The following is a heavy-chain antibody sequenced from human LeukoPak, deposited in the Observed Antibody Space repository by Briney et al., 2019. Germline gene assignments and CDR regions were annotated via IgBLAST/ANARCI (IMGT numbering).Heavy chain of an antibody. J-gene: IGHJ4*02. CDR1: GFTLSSYS. D-gene: IGHD5-12*01. CDR2: ITGGSNYI. Sequence: GGSLRLACAASGFTLSSYSMNWVRQAPGRGLEWVSSITGGSNYIDYADSVKGRFTISRDNAKNSLYLQMNSLRAEDTAVYYCARAPGYMGYYFDYWGQATLVTVSS. CDR3: ARAPGYMGYYFDY. V-gene: IGHV3-21*01.